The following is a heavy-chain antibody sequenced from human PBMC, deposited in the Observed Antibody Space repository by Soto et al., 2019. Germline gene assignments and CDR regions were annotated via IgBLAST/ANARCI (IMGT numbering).Heavy chain of an antibody. CDR1: GFTFSSYS. CDR3: ARDRPTMVRGARMGGEYFQH. D-gene: IGHD3-10*01. J-gene: IGHJ1*01. CDR2: ISSSSSYI. V-gene: IGHV3-21*01. Sequence: GGSLRLSCAASGFTFSSYSMNWVRQAPGKGLEWVSSISSSSSYIYYADSVKGRFTISRDNAKNSLYLQMNSLRAEDTAVYYCARDRPTMVRGARMGGEYFQHWGQGTLVTVSS.